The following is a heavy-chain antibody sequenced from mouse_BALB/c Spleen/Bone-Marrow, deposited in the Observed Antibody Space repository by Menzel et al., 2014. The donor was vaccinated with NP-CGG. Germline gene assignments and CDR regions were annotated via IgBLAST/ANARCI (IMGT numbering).Heavy chain of an antibody. Sequence: VQLQQSGAELAKPGASVKMSCKASGYTFTSYWMHWVKQRPGQGLEWIGYSNPSTGYTDYNQKFKDKATLTADKSSSTAYMQLSSLTSEDSAVYYCARVYYGYFFAYWGQGTLVTVSA. CDR2: SNPSTGYT. V-gene: IGHV1-7*01. J-gene: IGHJ3*01. D-gene: IGHD1-2*01. CDR1: GYTFTSYW. CDR3: ARVYYGYFFAY.